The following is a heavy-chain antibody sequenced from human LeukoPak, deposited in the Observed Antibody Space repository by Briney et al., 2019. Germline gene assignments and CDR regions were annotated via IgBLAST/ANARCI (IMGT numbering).Heavy chain of an antibody. CDR3: ARGGKGVGGAFDI. J-gene: IGHJ3*02. CDR2: INPNSGGT. Sequence: GASVKVSCKASGYTFTGYYMHWVRQAPGQGLEWMGWINPNSGGTNYAQKFQGRVTMTRDTSTSTVYMELSSLRSEDTAVYYCARGGKGVGGAFDIWGQGTMVTVSS. CDR1: GYTFTGYY. D-gene: IGHD2-15*01. V-gene: IGHV1-2*02.